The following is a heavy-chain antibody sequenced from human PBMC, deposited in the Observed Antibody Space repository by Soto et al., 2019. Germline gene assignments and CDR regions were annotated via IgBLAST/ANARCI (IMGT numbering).Heavy chain of an antibody. Sequence: GGSLRLSCAASGFTFSSYAMRWVRQAPGKGLKWVKAISGSDGSTYYADYVKGRFTISRDNSKNTLYLQMNRLRADDTAVYYCAKTLYYYDSSGYQWGQGTLVTVSS. J-gene: IGHJ4*02. CDR1: GFTFSSYA. CDR2: ISGSDGST. V-gene: IGHV3-23*01. CDR3: AKTLYYYDSSGYQ. D-gene: IGHD3-22*01.